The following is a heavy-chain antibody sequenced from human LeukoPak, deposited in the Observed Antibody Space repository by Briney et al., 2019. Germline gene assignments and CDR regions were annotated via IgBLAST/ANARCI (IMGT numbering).Heavy chain of an antibody. V-gene: IGHV1-46*01. J-gene: IGHJ4*02. Sequence: ASVKVSCKASGGTFSSYAISWVRQAPGQGLEWMGIINPSGGSTSYAQKFQGRVTMTRDTSTSTVYMELSSLRSVDTAVYYCARTPTVLAHFDYWGQGTLVTVSS. CDR3: ARTPTVLAHFDY. D-gene: IGHD4-11*01. CDR2: INPSGGST. CDR1: GGTFSSYA.